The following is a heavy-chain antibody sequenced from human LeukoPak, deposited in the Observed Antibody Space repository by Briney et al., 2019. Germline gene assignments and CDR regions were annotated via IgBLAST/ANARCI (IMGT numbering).Heavy chain of an antibody. D-gene: IGHD3-22*01. Sequence: PSETLSLTCAVYGGSFSNYYWTWIRQHPGKGLEWIGYIYYSGSTYYNPSLKSRVTISVDTSKNQFSLKLSSVTAADTAVYYCARDRDSSGYMDVWGQGTTVTVSS. CDR1: GGSFSNYY. J-gene: IGHJ6*02. V-gene: IGHV4-31*11. CDR3: ARDRDSSGYMDV. CDR2: IYYSGST.